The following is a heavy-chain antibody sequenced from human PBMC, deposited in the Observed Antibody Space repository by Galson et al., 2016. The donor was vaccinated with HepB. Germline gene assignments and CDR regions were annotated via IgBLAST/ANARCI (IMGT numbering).Heavy chain of an antibody. J-gene: IGHJ4*02. CDR2: ISEDGSNK. CDR3: ANEGVEPTAMIPYYFDY. Sequence: SLRLSCAASGFTFSRYGMHWVRQAPGKGLEWVAVISEDGSNKHYADSVKGRVTISRDNSNNTLYLQMNTLRAEETAVYYCANEGVEPTAMIPYYFDYWRQGTLVTVSS. V-gene: IGHV3-30*18. D-gene: IGHD2-2*01. CDR1: GFTFSRYG.